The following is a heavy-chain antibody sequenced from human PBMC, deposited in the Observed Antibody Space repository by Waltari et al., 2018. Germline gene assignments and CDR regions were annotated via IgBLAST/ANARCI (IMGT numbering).Heavy chain of an antibody. V-gene: IGHV4-34*01. CDR1: GGSFSGYS. CDR3: ARERHHYDFWSGPPSG. Sequence: QVQLQQWGAGLLKPSETLFLTCAVYGGSFSGYSWSWIRQPPGKGLEWIGEINHSGSTNYNPSLKSRVTISVDTSKNQFSLKLSSVTAADTAVYYCARERHHYDFWSGPPSGWGQGTLVTVSS. CDR2: INHSGST. D-gene: IGHD3-3*01. J-gene: IGHJ4*02.